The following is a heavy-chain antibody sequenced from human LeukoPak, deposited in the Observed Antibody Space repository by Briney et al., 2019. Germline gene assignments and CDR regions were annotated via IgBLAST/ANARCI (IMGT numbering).Heavy chain of an antibody. Sequence: SETLSLTCAVYGGSFSGYYWSWIRQPPGKGLEWIGEINHSGSTNYNPSLESRVTISVDTSKNQFSLKLSSVTAADTAVYYCARRRYSSDLTGFDPWGQGTLVTVSS. CDR1: GGSFSGYY. CDR2: INHSGST. J-gene: IGHJ5*02. CDR3: ARRRYSSDLTGFDP. V-gene: IGHV4-34*01. D-gene: IGHD6-19*01.